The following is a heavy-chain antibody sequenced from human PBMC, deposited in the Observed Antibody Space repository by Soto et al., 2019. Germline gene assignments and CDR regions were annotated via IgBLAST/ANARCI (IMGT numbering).Heavy chain of an antibody. V-gene: IGHV3-23*01. J-gene: IGHJ4*02. Sequence: EVQLLDSGGGLVQPGGSLRLSCAASGFTFSSYGMSWVRQVPGKGLEWVAGIPVIGERRYYADSVKGRFTISRHNAKNTLYLQMNSLRVENAAVYFCAREGDRRGTVCFDSWGQGTVVTVSS. CDR1: GFTFSSYG. CDR3: AREGDRRGTVCFDS. CDR2: IPVIGERR. D-gene: IGHD1-1*01.